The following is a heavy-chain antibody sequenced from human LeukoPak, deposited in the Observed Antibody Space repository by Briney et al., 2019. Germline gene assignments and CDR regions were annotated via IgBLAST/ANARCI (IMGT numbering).Heavy chain of an antibody. CDR3: AKEVSSSSGLDY. Sequence: GGSLRLSCAASGFTFSSYSMNWVRQAPGKGLEWVSSISSSSYIYYADSVKGRFTISRDNAKNSLYLQMNSLRAEDMALYYCAKEVSSSSGLDYWGQGTLVTVSS. V-gene: IGHV3-21*04. CDR1: GFTFSSYS. D-gene: IGHD6-6*01. J-gene: IGHJ4*02. CDR2: ISSSSYI.